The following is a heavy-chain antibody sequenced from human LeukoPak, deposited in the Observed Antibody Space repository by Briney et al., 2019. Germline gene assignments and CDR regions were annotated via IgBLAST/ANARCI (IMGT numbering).Heavy chain of an antibody. D-gene: IGHD3-10*01. J-gene: IGHJ4*02. CDR3: AKRGPGSPESGKYYFDY. CDR2: ISSSGSTI. V-gene: IGHV3-48*03. CDR1: GFTFSSYE. Sequence: GGSLRLSCAASGFTFSSYEMNWVRQAPGKGLEWVSYISSSGSTIYYAGSVKGRFTISRDNAKNSLYLQMNSLRAEDTAVYYCAKRGPGSPESGKYYFDYWGQGTLVTVSS.